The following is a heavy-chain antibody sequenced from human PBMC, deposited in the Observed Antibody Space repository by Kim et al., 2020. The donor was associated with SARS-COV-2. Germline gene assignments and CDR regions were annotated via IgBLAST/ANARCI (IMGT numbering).Heavy chain of an antibody. J-gene: IGHJ2*01. V-gene: IGHV4-31*03. CDR1: GGSISGSTYY. CDR3: ARANLSIARRYFDL. D-gene: IGHD2-21*01. CDR2: IFSTGTT. Sequence: SETLSLTCTFSGGSISGSTYYWNWIRHRPGKGLEWIGYIFSTGTTHYNPSLEGRLSLSLDTSSNQFSLRLTSVTAADTAVYYCARANLSIARRYFDLWG.